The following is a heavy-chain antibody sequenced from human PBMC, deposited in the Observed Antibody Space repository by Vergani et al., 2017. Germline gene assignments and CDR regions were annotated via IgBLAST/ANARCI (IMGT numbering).Heavy chain of an antibody. J-gene: IGHJ5*02. CDR3: ARLKERSSWPSGWFDP. D-gene: IGHD6-13*01. Sequence: EVQLVQSGAEVKKPGESLKISCKGSGYSFTSYWIGWVPQMPGKGLEWMGIICPGDSDTRYSPSFQGQVTISADKSISTAYLQWSSLKASDTAMYYCARLKERSSWPSGWFDPWGQGTLVTVSS. CDR2: ICPGDSDT. V-gene: IGHV5-51*03. CDR1: GYSFTSYW.